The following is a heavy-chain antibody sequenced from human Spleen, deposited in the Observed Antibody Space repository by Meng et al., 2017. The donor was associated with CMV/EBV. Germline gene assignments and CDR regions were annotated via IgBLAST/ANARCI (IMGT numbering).Heavy chain of an antibody. J-gene: IGHJ4*02. V-gene: IGHV3-30*03. CDR1: GFSFSTYG. CDR3: AGRSLNSSGYYY. D-gene: IGHD3-22*01. Sequence: GESLKISCEASGFSFSTYGMHWVRQAPGKGLEWVALISNDGRNEYYADSVEGRFTISRDNSKNTLYLQMNSLRAEDTAVYYCAGRSLNSSGYYYWGQGTLVTVSS. CDR2: ISNDGRNE.